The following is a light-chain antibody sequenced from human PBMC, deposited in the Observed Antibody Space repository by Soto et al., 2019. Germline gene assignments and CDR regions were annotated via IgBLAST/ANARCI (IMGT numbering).Light chain of an antibody. Sequence: EIVLTQSPGTLCLTPGERATLSCRASQTVSSSYLAWYQHRPGLAPRLLIHDASNRPTGIPARFSGSGSGTDFTLTISSLEPEDFAVYYCLQRSDWPWTFGQGTKVDI. V-gene: IGKV3-11*01. CDR1: QTVSSSY. J-gene: IGKJ1*01. CDR3: LQRSDWPWT. CDR2: DAS.